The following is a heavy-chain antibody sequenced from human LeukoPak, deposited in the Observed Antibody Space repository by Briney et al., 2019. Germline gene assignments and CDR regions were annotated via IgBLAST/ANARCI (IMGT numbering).Heavy chain of an antibody. D-gene: IGHD3-10*01. CDR3: ASFHGSGPDY. CDR2: IYYSGST. CDR1: GGPISSYY. Sequence: SETLSLTCTVSGGPISSYYWSWIRQPPGKGLEWIGYIYYSGSTNYNPSLKSRVTISVDTSKNQFSLKLSSVTAADTGVYYCASFHGSGPDYWGQGTLVTVSS. V-gene: IGHV4-59*13. J-gene: IGHJ4*02.